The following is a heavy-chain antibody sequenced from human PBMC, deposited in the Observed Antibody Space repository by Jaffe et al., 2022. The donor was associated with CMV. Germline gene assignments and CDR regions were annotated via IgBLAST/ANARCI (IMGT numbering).Heavy chain of an antibody. Sequence: QLQLQESGPGLVKPSETLSLTCTVSSGSISSTTYYWGWIRQPPGKGLEWIGCIFSSGTTFYNPSLRSRVTMSVDTSRNQFSLEVTSVTAADTAVYFCARAASGIDGFEIWGQGTKVSVSP. D-gene: IGHD5-12*01. CDR2: IFSSGTT. J-gene: IGHJ3*02. V-gene: IGHV4-39*01. CDR1: SGSISSTTYY. CDR3: ARAASGIDGFEI.